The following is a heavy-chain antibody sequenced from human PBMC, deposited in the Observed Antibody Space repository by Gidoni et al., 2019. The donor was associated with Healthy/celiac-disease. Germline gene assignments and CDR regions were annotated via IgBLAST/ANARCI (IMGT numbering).Heavy chain of an antibody. J-gene: IGHJ3*02. D-gene: IGHD3-10*01. CDR3: ARAWGGSGRFAFDI. CDR2: IYHSGST. Sequence: QLQLQESGSGLVKPSQTLSLTCAVSGGSISRGGYSWSWLRQPPGKGLEWIGYIYHSGSTYYNPSLKSRVTISVDRSKNQFSLKLSSVTAADTAVYYCARAWGGSGRFAFDIWGQGTMVTVSS. V-gene: IGHV4-30-2*01. CDR1: GGSISRGGYS.